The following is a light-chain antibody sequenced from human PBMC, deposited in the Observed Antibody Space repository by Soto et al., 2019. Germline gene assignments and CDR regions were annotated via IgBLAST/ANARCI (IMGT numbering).Light chain of an antibody. CDR2: GAS. CDR3: QQYSSSPWT. CDR1: QSVSSSY. J-gene: IGKJ1*01. Sequence: EIVLTQSPGTLSLSPGERATLSCRASQSVSSSYLAWYQQKPGQAPRLLIYGASSRATGLPDRFSGSGSGTDFTLTISRLEPEDFAVYYCQQYSSSPWTFGQGTKVDIK. V-gene: IGKV3-20*01.